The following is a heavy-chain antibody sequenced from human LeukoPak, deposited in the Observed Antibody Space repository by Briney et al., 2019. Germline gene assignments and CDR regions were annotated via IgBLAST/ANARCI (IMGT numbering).Heavy chain of an antibody. Sequence: PGGSLRLSCAASGFTFSSYGMHWVRQAPGKGLEWVAFIRYDGSNKYYADSVKGRFTISRDNSKNTLYLQMNSLRAEDTAVCYCAKELPTVIYAFDIWGQGTMVTVSS. V-gene: IGHV3-30*02. CDR2: IRYDGSNK. CDR1: GFTFSSYG. J-gene: IGHJ3*02. D-gene: IGHD4-17*01. CDR3: AKELPTVIYAFDI.